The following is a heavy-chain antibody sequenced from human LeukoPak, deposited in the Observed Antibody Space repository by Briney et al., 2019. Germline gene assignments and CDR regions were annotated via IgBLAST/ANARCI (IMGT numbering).Heavy chain of an antibody. Sequence: PSETLSLTCTVSGGSISSTNYYWGWIRQPPGKGQEWIGSIYYSGNTYYNPSLKSRVTISVDTSKNQFSLKLNSVTAADTAVYYCARHGVGATGQFDYWGQGTLVTVSS. CDR1: GGSISSTNYY. CDR2: IYYSGNT. V-gene: IGHV4-39*01. J-gene: IGHJ4*02. CDR3: ARHGVGATGQFDY. D-gene: IGHD1-26*01.